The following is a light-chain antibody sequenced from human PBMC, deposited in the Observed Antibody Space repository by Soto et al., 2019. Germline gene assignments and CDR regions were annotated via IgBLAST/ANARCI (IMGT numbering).Light chain of an antibody. CDR1: QNISNY. CDR2: AAS. J-gene: IGKJ2*01. CDR3: QQSYTAPL. Sequence: DIQMTQSPSSLSASVGDRVTITCRASQNISNYLSWYQQKPGKAPKLLIHAASRLQSGVPSRFSGGGSGTEFTLTINSLQPEDFASYYCQQSYTAPLFGQGTKLEI. V-gene: IGKV1-39*01.